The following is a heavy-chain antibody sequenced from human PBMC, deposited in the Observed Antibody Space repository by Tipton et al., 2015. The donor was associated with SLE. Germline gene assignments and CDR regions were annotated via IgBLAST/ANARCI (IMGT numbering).Heavy chain of an antibody. CDR2: IYYSGST. Sequence: TLSLTCTVSGGSISSHYWSWIRQPPGKGLGWIGYIYYSGSTNYNPSLKSRVTISVDTSKNQFSLKLSSVTAADTALYYCARVRTATGWFDSWGQGTLVTVSS. CDR1: GGSISSHY. D-gene: IGHD1-1*01. J-gene: IGHJ5*01. CDR3: ARVRTATGWFDS. V-gene: IGHV4-59*11.